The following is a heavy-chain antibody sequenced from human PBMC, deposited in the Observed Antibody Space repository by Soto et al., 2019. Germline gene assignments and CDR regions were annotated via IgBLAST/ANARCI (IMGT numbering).Heavy chain of an antibody. D-gene: IGHD3-10*01. CDR2: ISWNSGSI. V-gene: IGHV3-9*01. J-gene: IGHJ4*02. Sequence: GGSLRLSCAASGFTFDDYAMHWVRQAPGKGLEWVSGISWNSGSIGYADSVKGRFTISRDNAMNSLYLQMNSLRAEDTALYYCAKDRYYGSGSYYSSNLFDYWGQGTLVTVSS. CDR1: GFTFDDYA. CDR3: AKDRYYGSGSYYSSNLFDY.